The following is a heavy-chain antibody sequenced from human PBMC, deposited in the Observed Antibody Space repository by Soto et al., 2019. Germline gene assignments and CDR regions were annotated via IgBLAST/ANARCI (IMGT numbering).Heavy chain of an antibody. Sequence: GGSLRLSCAASGFTFSSYAMSWVRQAPGKGLEWVSAISGSGGSTYYADSVKGRFTISRDNSKNTLYLQMNSLRAEDTAVYYCAKDLSGITGTKNYLDYWGQGTLVTVSS. D-gene: IGHD1-20*01. V-gene: IGHV3-23*01. J-gene: IGHJ4*02. CDR3: AKDLSGITGTKNYLDY. CDR2: ISGSGGST. CDR1: GFTFSSYA.